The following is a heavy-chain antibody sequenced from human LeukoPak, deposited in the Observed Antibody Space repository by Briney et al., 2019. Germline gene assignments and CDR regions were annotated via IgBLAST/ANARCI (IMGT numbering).Heavy chain of an antibody. CDR2: ISGSGGST. V-gene: IGHV3-23*01. Sequence: GGSLRLSCEASGFTFSSYGMTWVRQAPGKGLEWVSVISGSGGSTNYADSVKGRFTISRDNPKKTLYLQMNSLRAEDTAVYYCANLFIAAAGFLDHWGQGTLVTVSS. CDR3: ANLFIAAAGFLDH. D-gene: IGHD6-13*01. CDR1: GFTFSSYG. J-gene: IGHJ4*02.